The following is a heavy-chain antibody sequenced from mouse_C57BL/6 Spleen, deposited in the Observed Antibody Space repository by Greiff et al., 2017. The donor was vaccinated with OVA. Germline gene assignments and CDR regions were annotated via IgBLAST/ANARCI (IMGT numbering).Heavy chain of an antibody. CDR2: IRSKSNNYAT. D-gene: IGHD2-5*01. CDR1: GFSFNTYA. J-gene: IGHJ4*01. V-gene: IGHV10-1*01. CDR3: LRRSNSYAMDY. Sequence: EVKLMESGGGLVQPKGSLKLSCAASGFSFNTYAMNWVRQAPGKGLEWVARIRSKSNNYATYYADSVKDRFTISRDDSESMLNLQMNNLKTEDTAMYYYLRRSNSYAMDYWGQGTSVTVSS.